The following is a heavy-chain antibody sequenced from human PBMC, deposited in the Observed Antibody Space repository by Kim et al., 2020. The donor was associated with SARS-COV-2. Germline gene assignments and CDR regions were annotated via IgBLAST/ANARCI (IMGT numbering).Heavy chain of an antibody. CDR2: IYYSGST. CDR3: ARVIMVRRKVLHTGDYWFDP. CDR1: GGSISSYY. V-gene: IGHV4-59*01. J-gene: IGHJ5*02. D-gene: IGHD3-10*01. Sequence: SETLSLTCTVSGGSISSYYWSWIRQPPGKGLEWIGYIYYSGSTNYNPSLKSRVTISVDTSKNQFSLKLSSVTAADTAVYYCARVIMVRRKVLHTGDYWFDPWGQGTLVTVSS.